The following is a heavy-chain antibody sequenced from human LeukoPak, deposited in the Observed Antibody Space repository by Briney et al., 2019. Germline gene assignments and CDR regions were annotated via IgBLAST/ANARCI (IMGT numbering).Heavy chain of an antibody. Sequence: SVKVSCKASGGTFSSYAISWVRQAPGQGLEWMGGIIPIFGTANYAQKFQGRVTITTDESTSTAYMELSSLRSEDTAVYYCAVYYYDSSGYMSWGQGTPVTVSS. D-gene: IGHD3-22*01. V-gene: IGHV1-69*05. CDR1: GGTFSSYA. CDR3: AVYYYDSSGYMS. CDR2: IIPIFGTA. J-gene: IGHJ4*02.